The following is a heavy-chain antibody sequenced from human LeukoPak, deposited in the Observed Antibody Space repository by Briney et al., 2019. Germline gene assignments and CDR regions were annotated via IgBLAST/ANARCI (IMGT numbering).Heavy chain of an antibody. D-gene: IGHD2-21*01. Sequence: SQTLSLTCTVSGGSISSYHWIWIRQLPGKGLEWNGYIHYSGSTNYNPSPKSRVTTSVDTSKTQFSLKLRSVTAADTAVYYCARSVSWGLLVRDDAFDIWGQGTMVTVSS. CDR1: GGSISSYH. CDR3: ARSVSWGLLVRDDAFDI. V-gene: IGHV4-59*08. J-gene: IGHJ3*02. CDR2: IHYSGST.